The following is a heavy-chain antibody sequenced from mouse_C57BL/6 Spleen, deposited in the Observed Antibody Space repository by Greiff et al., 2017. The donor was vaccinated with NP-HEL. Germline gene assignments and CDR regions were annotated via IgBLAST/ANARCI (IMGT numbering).Heavy chain of an antibody. CDR3: AIPYDYDWYAMDY. CDR1: GFTFSSYG. CDR2: ISSGGSYS. Sequence: EVKLVESGGDLVKPGGSLKLSCAASGFTFSSYGMSWVRQTPDKRLEWVATISSGGSYSYSPDCVKGRFTISRDNAKNTLYLQRISLKSEETAIYYCAIPYDYDWYAMDYWGQGTSVTVSS. V-gene: IGHV5-6*01. J-gene: IGHJ4*01. D-gene: IGHD2-4*01.